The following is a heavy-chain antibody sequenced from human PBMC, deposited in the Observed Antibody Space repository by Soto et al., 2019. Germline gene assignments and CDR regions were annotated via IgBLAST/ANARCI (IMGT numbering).Heavy chain of an antibody. Sequence: SETLSLTCTVSGASISSGDYYRSWIRQHPGKGLEWIGSLYYGRDTFYNPSLKSRVSISVDTSKNQFSLRLRSVTATDTAVYYCARPQTGYSSGSQFDPWGQGTLVTVSS. CDR1: GASISSGDYY. J-gene: IGHJ5*02. D-gene: IGHD6-19*01. CDR3: ARPQTGYSSGSQFDP. V-gene: IGHV4-39*01. CDR2: LYYGRDT.